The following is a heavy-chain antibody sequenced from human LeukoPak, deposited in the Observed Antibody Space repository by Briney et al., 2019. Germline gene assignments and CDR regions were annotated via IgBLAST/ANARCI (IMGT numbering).Heavy chain of an antibody. Sequence: SETLSLTCNVSGGCISSYYWSWMRQPPGKGLEWIGYIYYSGSTNYNPSLKSRVTISVDTSKNQFSLKLSSVTAADTAVYYCASSTAQYNWFDPWGQGTLVTVSS. CDR1: GGCISSYY. D-gene: IGHD4-11*01. V-gene: IGHV4-59*01. CDR2: IYYSGST. J-gene: IGHJ5*02. CDR3: ASSTAQYNWFDP.